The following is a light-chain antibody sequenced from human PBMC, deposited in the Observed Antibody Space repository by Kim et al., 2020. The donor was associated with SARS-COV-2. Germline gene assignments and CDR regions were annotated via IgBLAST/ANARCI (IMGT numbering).Light chain of an antibody. CDR1: QSVSSY. CDR2: DAS. J-gene: IGKJ4*01. Sequence: SPGERATLSCRASQSVSSYLAWYQQKPGQAPRLLIYDASNRATGIPARFSGSGSGTDFTLTISSLEPEDFAVYYCQQRSNWPPDLTFGGGTKLEIK. V-gene: IGKV3-11*01. CDR3: QQRSNWPPDLT.